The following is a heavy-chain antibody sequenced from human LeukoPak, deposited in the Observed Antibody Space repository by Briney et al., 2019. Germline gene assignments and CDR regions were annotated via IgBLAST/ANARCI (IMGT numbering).Heavy chain of an antibody. Sequence: LSLTCTVSGGSISSYYWSWIRQAPGKGLEWVSYISSSGSTIYYADSVKGRFTISRDNAKNSLYLQMNSLRAEDTAVYYCARGPGYSSSWPPDYWGQGTLVTVSS. CDR2: ISSSGSTI. D-gene: IGHD6-13*01. CDR3: ARGPGYSSSWPPDY. J-gene: IGHJ4*02. CDR1: GGSISSYY. V-gene: IGHV3-11*04.